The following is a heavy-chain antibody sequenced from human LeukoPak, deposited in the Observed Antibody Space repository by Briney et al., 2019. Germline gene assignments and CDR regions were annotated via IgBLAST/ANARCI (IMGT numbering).Heavy chain of an antibody. CDR3: ARLVVVAAIRYYGMDV. CDR1: GYTFTSYG. J-gene: IGHJ6*02. CDR2: ISAYNGNT. Sequence: ASVTVSCTASGYTFTSYGISWVRQAPGQGLEWMGWISAYNGNTNYAQKLQGRVTMTTDTSTSTAYMELRSLRSDDMAVYYCARLVVVAAIRYYGMDVWGQGTTVTVSS. D-gene: IGHD2-15*01. V-gene: IGHV1-18*03.